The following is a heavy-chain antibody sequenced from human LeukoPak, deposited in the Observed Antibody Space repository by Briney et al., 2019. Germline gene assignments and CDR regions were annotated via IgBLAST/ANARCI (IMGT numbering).Heavy chain of an antibody. Sequence: GGSLRLSCAASGFNFSTYTMNWVRQAPGKGLEWVSSISSSSSYIYYADAVKGRFAISRDNAKNSLYLQMNSLSAEDTAVYYCARGGTTFEHWGQGTLVTVSS. CDR1: GFNFSTYT. CDR2: ISSSSSYI. V-gene: IGHV3-21*01. CDR3: ARGGTTFEH. J-gene: IGHJ4*02. D-gene: IGHD1-1*01.